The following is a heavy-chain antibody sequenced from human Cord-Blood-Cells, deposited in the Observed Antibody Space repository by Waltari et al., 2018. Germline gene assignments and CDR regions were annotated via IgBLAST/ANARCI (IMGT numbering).Heavy chain of an antibody. CDR1: GYTFTDYY. D-gene: IGHD4-17*01. Sequence: EVQLVQSGAEVKKPGATVKISCKVSGYTFTDYYMHWVQQAPGKGLEWMGLGDPEGGETIYAGKFQGRVTITADTSTDTAYMELSSLRSDDTAVYYCATLPTNDYGDYGWFDPWGQGTLVTVSS. V-gene: IGHV1-69-2*01. J-gene: IGHJ5*02. CDR3: ATLPTNDYGDYGWFDP. CDR2: GDPEGGET.